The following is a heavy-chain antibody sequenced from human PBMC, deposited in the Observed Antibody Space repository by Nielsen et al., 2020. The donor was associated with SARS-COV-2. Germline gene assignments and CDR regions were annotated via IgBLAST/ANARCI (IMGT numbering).Heavy chain of an antibody. CDR1: GFTFSGYW. CDR2: IKQDGSEK. CDR3: ARDLMAVAGTSVFDY. V-gene: IGHV3-7*01. J-gene: IGHJ4*02. Sequence: GGSLRLSCAASGFTFSGYWMSWVRQAPGKGLEWVANIKQDGSEKYYVDSVKGRFTISRDNAKNSLYLQMNSLRAEDTAVYYCARDLMAVAGTSVFDYWGQGTLVTVSS. D-gene: IGHD6-19*01.